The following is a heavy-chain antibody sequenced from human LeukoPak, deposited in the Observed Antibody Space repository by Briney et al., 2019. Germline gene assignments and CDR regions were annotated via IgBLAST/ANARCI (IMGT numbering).Heavy chain of an antibody. J-gene: IGHJ4*02. Sequence: GGSLRLSCAASGFSFNGDWMNWVRQAPGKGLEWVANIKPDGSQTYYGDSVKGRFSISRDNAKKLLSLQMNSLRAEDTAVYYCVRDGPAFLDFDYWGQGTLVTVSS. CDR1: GFSFNGDW. CDR2: IKPDGSQT. V-gene: IGHV3-7*01. CDR3: VRDGPAFLDFDY. D-gene: IGHD2-2*01.